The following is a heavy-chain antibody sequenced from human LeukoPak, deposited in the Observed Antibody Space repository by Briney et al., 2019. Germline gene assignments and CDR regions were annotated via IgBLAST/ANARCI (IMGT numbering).Heavy chain of an antibody. J-gene: IGHJ4*02. CDR2: INHSGST. Sequence: SETLSLTCAVYGGSFSGYYWSWIRQPPGKGLEWIGEINHSGSTNYNPSLKSRVTISVDTSKNQYSLKLSSMTAADTAGYYCARGRQQGREGSFDYWGQGTLVTVSS. D-gene: IGHD6-13*01. CDR1: GGSFSGYY. V-gene: IGHV4-34*01. CDR3: ARGRQQGREGSFDY.